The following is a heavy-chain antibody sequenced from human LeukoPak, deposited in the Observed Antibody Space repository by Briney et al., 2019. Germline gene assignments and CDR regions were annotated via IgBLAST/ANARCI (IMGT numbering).Heavy chain of an antibody. CDR3: ARGSIFGVVTSFDY. Sequence: GGSLRLSCSISGFTVRSKYMSWVRQAPGKGLEWVSVIYNDGSTYYADSVKGRFTISRDNSKNTLYLQMNSLRAEDTAVYYCARGSIFGVVTSFDYWGQGTLVTVSS. CDR1: GFTVRSKY. J-gene: IGHJ4*02. D-gene: IGHD3-3*01. V-gene: IGHV3-53*05. CDR2: IYNDGST.